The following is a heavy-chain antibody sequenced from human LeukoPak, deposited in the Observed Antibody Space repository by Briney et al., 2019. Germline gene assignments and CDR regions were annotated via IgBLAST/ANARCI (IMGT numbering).Heavy chain of an antibody. CDR1: GFTFSSYS. D-gene: IGHD1-26*01. CDR2: ISSSSSYI. V-gene: IGHV3-21*01. J-gene: IGHJ4*02. CDR3: ASKAGGEVY. Sequence: PGGSLRLSCAASGFTFSSYSMNWVRQAPGKGLEWVSSISSSSSYIYYADSVKGRVTISRDNAKNSLYLQMNSLRAEDTAVYYCASKAGGEVYWGQGTLVTVSS.